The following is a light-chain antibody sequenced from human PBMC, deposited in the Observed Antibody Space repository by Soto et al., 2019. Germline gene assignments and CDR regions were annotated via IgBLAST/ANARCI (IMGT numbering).Light chain of an antibody. J-gene: IGKJ4*01. V-gene: IGKV1-39*01. Sequence: DIQMTQSPSSLSASVGDRVTITCRASQTISSYLNWYQHKPGKAPKLLIFAASSLQSGVPSRFSGSGSGTDFTLTISSLQPEDFAIYYCQQSYSTPLTFGGGTKVEI. CDR2: AAS. CDR3: QQSYSTPLT. CDR1: QTISSY.